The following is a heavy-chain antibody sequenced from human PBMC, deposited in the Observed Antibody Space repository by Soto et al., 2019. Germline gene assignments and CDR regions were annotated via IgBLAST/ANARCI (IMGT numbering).Heavy chain of an antibody. D-gene: IGHD6-19*01. CDR1: GFTFSTYA. CDR2: IDDSGGKT. CDR3: AKEEGYSSGWYYYYMDV. V-gene: IGHV3-23*01. J-gene: IGHJ6*03. Sequence: PGGSLRLSCAASGFTFSTYAMSWVRQAPGKGLEWVSTIDDSGGKTYYADSVRGRVTISRDNSKNTLYLQMNSLRAEDTAVYYCAKEEGYSSGWYYYYMDVWGKGTTVTVSS.